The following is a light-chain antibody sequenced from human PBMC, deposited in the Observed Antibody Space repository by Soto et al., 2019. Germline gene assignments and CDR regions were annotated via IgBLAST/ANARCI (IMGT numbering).Light chain of an antibody. CDR3: QQYSDSPLT. J-gene: IGKJ4*01. CDR1: QTVRTNY. CDR2: GAS. V-gene: IGKV3-20*01. Sequence: EIVLTQSPGTLSLSPGERATLSCRASQTVRTNYLAWFQHKPGQAPRLLIYGASSRATGIPDRFSGSGSGPDFTLTINRLEPEDFALYFCQQYSDSPLTFGGGTKVEIK.